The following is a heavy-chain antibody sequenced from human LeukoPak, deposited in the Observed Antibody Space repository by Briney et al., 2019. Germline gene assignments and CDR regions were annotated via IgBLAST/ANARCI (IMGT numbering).Heavy chain of an antibody. V-gene: IGHV3-7*01. CDR2: IKPDGSEK. J-gene: IGHJ4*02. CDR3: ARGPDGAYVTCYFDS. D-gene: IGHD3-16*01. Sequence: GGSLRLSCAASGFTFSNFWMSWVRQAPGKGLEWVANIKPDGSEKYYVDSVRGRFTISRDNAKNSLFLQLNGLRADDTAVYYCARGPDGAYVTCYFDSWGLGTLVTVSS. CDR1: GFTFSNFW.